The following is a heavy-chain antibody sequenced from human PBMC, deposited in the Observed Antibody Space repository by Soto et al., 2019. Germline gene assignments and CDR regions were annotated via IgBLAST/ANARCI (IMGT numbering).Heavy chain of an antibody. CDR1: RYTFTSYY. D-gene: IGHD6-6*01. J-gene: IGHJ4*02. CDR3: ARTGIAARERFDY. Sequence: ASVKVSCKASRYTFTSYYVHWVRQAPGQGLEWMGIINPSGGSTSYAQKFQGRVTMTRDTSTSTVYMELSSLRSEDTAVYYCARTGIAARERFDYWGQGTLVTVSS. CDR2: INPSGGST. V-gene: IGHV1-46*01.